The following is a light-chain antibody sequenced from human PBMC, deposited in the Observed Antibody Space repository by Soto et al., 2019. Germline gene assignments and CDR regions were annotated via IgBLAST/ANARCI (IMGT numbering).Light chain of an antibody. J-gene: IGKJ2*01. CDR2: TAS. CDR3: QQSYSTPPT. Sequence: DIKMTQSPSSLSASVGDRVTITCRASQYISNYLNWYQQKSGTAPKLLIHTASTLQSGVPSRFSGRGSGPDFTLTISSVQPDDFAIYFRQQSYSTPPTFGQGNTLESK. V-gene: IGKV1-39*01. CDR1: QYISNY.